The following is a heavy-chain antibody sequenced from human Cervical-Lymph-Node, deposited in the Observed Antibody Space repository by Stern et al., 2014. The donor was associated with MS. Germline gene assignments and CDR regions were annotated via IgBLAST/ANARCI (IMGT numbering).Heavy chain of an antibody. J-gene: IGHJ4*02. CDR3: VKGAFSSAWGRPDY. Sequence: VQLVQSVGGLVQPGGSLRLSCSASGFTFNRFAMHWVRQAPGKGLEYVSAISNNGLNTYFADSVKGRVTISRDNSKNTLFLQMSSLRTEDTAVYYCVKGAFSSAWGRPDYWGQGTLVTVSS. CDR1: GFTFNRFA. CDR2: ISNNGLNT. D-gene: IGHD6-19*01. V-gene: IGHV3-64D*06.